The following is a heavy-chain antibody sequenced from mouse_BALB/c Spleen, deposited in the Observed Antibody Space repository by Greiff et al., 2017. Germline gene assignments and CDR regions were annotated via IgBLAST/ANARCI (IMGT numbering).Heavy chain of an antibody. V-gene: IGHV5-9-4*01. CDR1: GFTLRSYA. CDR3: ARKGYYYGHWYFDV. Sequence: EVKLMESGGGLVKPGGSLKLSCAAPGFTLRSYAMSWVRRSPEKRLEWVAEISSGGSYTYYPETVTGRFTISRDNAKNTLYLEMSSLRSEDTAMYYCARKGYYYGHWYFDVWGAGTTVTVSS. CDR2: ISSGGSYT. J-gene: IGHJ1*01. D-gene: IGHD1-1*01.